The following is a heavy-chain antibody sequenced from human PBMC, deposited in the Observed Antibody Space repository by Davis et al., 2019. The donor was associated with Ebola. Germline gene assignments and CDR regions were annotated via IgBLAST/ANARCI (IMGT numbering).Heavy chain of an antibody. Sequence: GGSLRLSCAASGFTFSSYWMSWVRQAPGKGLEWVANIKQDGSEKYYVDSVKGRFTISRDNSKNTLYLQMNSLRAEDTAVYYCARTAAPGDYYYGMDVWGQGTTVTVSS. CDR2: IKQDGSEK. CDR3: ARTAAPGDYYYGMDV. D-gene: IGHD6-6*01. J-gene: IGHJ6*02. CDR1: GFTFSSYW. V-gene: IGHV3-7*01.